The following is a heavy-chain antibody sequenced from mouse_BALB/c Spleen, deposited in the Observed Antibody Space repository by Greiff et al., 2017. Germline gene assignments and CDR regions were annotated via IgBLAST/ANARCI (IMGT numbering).Heavy chain of an antibody. Sequence: EVKLVESGGGLVKPGGSLKLSCAASGFTFSSYAMSWVRQTPEKRLEWVASISSGGSTYYPDIVKGRFTISRDNARNILYLQMSSLRSEDTAMYYCARDPSPYYYGSSHYAMDYWGQGTSVTVSS. D-gene: IGHD1-1*01. V-gene: IGHV5-6-5*01. CDR3: ARDPSPYYYGSSHYAMDY. J-gene: IGHJ4*01. CDR1: GFTFSSYA. CDR2: ISSGGST.